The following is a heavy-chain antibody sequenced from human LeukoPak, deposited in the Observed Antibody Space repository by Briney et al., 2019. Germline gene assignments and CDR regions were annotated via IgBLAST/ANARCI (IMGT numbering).Heavy chain of an antibody. CDR2: ISAYNGNT. J-gene: IGHJ4*02. V-gene: IGHV1-18*01. CDR1: GYTFTSYG. Sequence: ASVKVSCKASGYTFTSYGISWVRQAPGQGLEWMGWISAYNGNTNYAQKLQGRVTMTTDTSTSTAHMELRSLRSDDTAVYYCARVRGIIQLGQIRFDYWGQGTLVTVSS. CDR3: ARVRGIIQLGQIRFDY. D-gene: IGHD5-18*01.